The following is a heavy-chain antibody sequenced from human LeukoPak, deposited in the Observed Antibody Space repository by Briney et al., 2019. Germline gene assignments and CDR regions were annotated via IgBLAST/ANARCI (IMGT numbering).Heavy chain of an antibody. Sequence: ASVKVSCKASGYTFTSYGISWVRQAPGQGLEWMGWISAYNGNTNYAQKLQGRVTMTTDTSTSTAYMELSSLRSEDTAVYYCARSPIAAPGKNWFDPWGQGTLVTVSS. J-gene: IGHJ5*02. CDR1: GYTFTSYG. V-gene: IGHV1-18*01. CDR3: ARSPIAAPGKNWFDP. D-gene: IGHD6-13*01. CDR2: ISAYNGNT.